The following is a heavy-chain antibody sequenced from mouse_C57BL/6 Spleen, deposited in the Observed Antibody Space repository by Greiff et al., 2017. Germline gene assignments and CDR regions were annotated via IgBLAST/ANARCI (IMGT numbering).Heavy chain of an antibody. J-gene: IGHJ2*01. CDR1: GYTFTDYE. CDR2: IDPETGGT. CDR3: TRGTWAYGSSPFDY. V-gene: IGHV1-15*01. Sequence: VQLQESGAELVRPGASVTLSCKASGYTFTDYEMHWVKQTPVHGLEWIGAIDPETGGTAYNQKFKGKAILTADKSSSTAYMELRSLTSEDSAVYYCTRGTWAYGSSPFDYWGQGTTLTVSS. D-gene: IGHD1-1*01.